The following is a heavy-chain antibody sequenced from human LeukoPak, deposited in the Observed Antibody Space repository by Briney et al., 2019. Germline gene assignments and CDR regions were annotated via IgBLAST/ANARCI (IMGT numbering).Heavy chain of an antibody. CDR3: ASGRYCSSTSCYEVVDY. V-gene: IGHV1-8*01. D-gene: IGHD2-2*01. Sequence: ASVKVSCKASGYTFTSYDINWVRQATGQGLEWMGWMNPNSGNTGYAQKFQGRVTMTRNTSISTAYMELSSLRSEDTAVYYCASGRYCSSTSCYEVVDYWGQGTLVTVSS. CDR1: GYTFTSYD. J-gene: IGHJ4*02. CDR2: MNPNSGNT.